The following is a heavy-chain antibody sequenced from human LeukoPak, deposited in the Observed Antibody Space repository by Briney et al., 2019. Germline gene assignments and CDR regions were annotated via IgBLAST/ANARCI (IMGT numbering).Heavy chain of an antibody. CDR3: AKWGDYDVLTGYYDPDY. J-gene: IGHJ4*02. CDR2: ISSSGSTI. Sequence: LSLTCTVSGGSISSYYWSWIRQPPGKGLEWVSYISSSGSTIYYADSVKGRFTISRDNAKNSLYLQMNSLRAEDTAVYYCAKWGDYDVLTGYYDPDYWGQGTLVTVSS. D-gene: IGHD3-9*01. V-gene: IGHV3-11*01. CDR1: GGSISSYY.